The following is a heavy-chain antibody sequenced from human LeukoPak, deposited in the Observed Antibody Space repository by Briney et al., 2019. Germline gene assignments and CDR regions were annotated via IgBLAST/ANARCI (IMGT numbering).Heavy chain of an antibody. V-gene: IGHV4-34*01. D-gene: IGHD1-26*01. CDR1: GGSLSGYY. J-gene: IGHJ4*02. CDR2: INHSGST. CDR3: ARAVGAVQD. Sequence: SETLSLTCAVYGGSLSGYYWSWIRPPPGKGLEWIGEINHSGSTNYNPSLKSRVTISVDTSKNQFSLKLSSVTAADTAVYYCARAVGAVQDWGQGTLVTVSS.